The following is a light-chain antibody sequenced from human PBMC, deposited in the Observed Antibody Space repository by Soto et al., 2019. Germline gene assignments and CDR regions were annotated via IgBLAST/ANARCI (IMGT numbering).Light chain of an antibody. CDR1: NSDVGAYNY. CDR3: GTNTGSSTLL. J-gene: IGLJ2*01. V-gene: IGLV2-14*01. CDR2: EVS. Sequence: QSVLTQPASVSGSPGQSITISCTGTNSDVGAYNYVSWYQQYPGKAPKLMIYEVSNRPSGVSNRFSGSKSGNTASLTISGLQAEDEADYYCGTNTGSSTLLFGGGNKLTVL.